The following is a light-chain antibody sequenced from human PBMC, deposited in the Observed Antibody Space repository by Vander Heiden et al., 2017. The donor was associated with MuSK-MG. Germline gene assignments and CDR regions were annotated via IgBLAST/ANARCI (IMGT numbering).Light chain of an antibody. Sequence: EIVMTQSPATLSVSPGERATLSCSASQSISSNLAWYQQKPGQAPRLLIYGASTRATGIPARFSGSGSGTEFTLTISSLQSEDFAVYYCQQYTNWPETFGQGTKVEIK. CDR3: QQYTNWPET. CDR1: QSISSN. CDR2: GAS. V-gene: IGKV3-15*01. J-gene: IGKJ1*01.